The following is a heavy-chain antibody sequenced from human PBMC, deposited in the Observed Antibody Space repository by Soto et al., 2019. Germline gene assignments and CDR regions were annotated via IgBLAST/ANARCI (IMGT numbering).Heavy chain of an antibody. CDR3: SHCTLHDYGDYDPGTSHVFDS. CDR2: IYGDNEK. Sequence: QITLKESGPSPVKPTQTLTVTCTFSGFSLSNSGVGVAWIRQPPGKALEWLALIYGDNEKRYSPSLKTRLTITKDTSKNQVVLTMTNMDPVDTATYYWSHCTLHDYGDYDPGTSHVFDSWGQGNLVTVSS. J-gene: IGHJ4*02. V-gene: IGHV2-5*02. CDR1: GFSLSNSGVG. D-gene: IGHD4-17*01.